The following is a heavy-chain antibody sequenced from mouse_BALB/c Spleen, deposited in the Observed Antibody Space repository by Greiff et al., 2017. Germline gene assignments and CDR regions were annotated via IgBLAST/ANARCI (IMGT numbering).Heavy chain of an antibody. J-gene: IGHJ4*01. CDR1: GFTFSDYY. CDR2: ISDGGSYT. CDR3: ARGGYYGSSYGYAMDY. D-gene: IGHD1-1*01. Sequence: EVKLMESGGGLVKPGGSLKLSCAASGFTFSDYYMYWVRQTPEKRLEWVATISDGGSYTYYPDSVKGRFTISRDNAKNNLYLQMSSLKSEDTAMYYCARGGYYGSSYGYAMDYWGQGTSVTVSS. V-gene: IGHV5-4*02.